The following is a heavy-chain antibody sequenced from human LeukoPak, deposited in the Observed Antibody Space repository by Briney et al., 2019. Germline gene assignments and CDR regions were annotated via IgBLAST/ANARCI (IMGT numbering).Heavy chain of an antibody. Sequence: PGGSLRLSCAASGFTFSSYNMKWVRQAPGKGLECFSSISRTSDYIYYADSVKGRFTISRDNAKNSLYLQMNSLRADDTAVYYCARGGAHCGGDCYYDYWGQGTLVTVSS. V-gene: IGHV3-21*06. CDR3: ARGGAHCGGDCYYDY. CDR2: ISRTSDYI. J-gene: IGHJ4*02. CDR1: GFTFSSYN. D-gene: IGHD2-21*02.